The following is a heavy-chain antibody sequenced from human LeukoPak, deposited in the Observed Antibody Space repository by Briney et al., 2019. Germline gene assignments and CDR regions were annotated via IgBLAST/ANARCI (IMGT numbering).Heavy chain of an antibody. CDR1: GFTFSSYW. Sequence: GGSLRLSCAAPGFTFSSYWMSWVRQAPGKGLEWVANIKQDGSEKHYVDSVKGRFTISRDNAKNSLYLQMNSLRAEDTAVYYCARDLKDYWGQGTLVTVSS. V-gene: IGHV3-7*01. CDR2: IKQDGSEK. J-gene: IGHJ4*02. CDR3: ARDLKDY.